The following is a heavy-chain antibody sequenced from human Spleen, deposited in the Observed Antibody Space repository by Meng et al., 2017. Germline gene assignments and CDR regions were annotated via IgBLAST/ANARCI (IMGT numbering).Heavy chain of an antibody. D-gene: IGHD2-2*01. J-gene: IGHJ6*02. CDR3: TRDGYSDCSRTSCFDG. CDR2: INTKTGNP. CDR1: GYTLTNYA. V-gene: IGHV7-4-1*02. Sequence: ASVKVSCKASGYTLTNYAINWLRQAPGQGLEWVGWINTKTGNPTYAQGFTGRLVFSLDTSVSTAYLQISGLKADDTAVYFCTRDGYSDCSRTSCFDGWGQGTTVTVSS.